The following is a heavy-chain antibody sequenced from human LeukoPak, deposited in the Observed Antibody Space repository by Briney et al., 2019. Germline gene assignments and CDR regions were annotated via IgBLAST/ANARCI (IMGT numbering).Heavy chain of an antibody. CDR1: GYTFTGYY. CDR2: INPNSGGT. J-gene: IGHJ4*02. D-gene: IGHD3-22*01. Sequence: GASVKVSCKASGYTFTGYYMHWVRQAPGQGLEWMGRINPNSGGTNYAQKFQGRVTMTRDTSISTAYMELSRLRSDDTAVYYCARARGDSSGYYWSSYFDYWGQGTLVTVSS. CDR3: ARARGDSSGYYWSSYFDY. V-gene: IGHV1-2*06.